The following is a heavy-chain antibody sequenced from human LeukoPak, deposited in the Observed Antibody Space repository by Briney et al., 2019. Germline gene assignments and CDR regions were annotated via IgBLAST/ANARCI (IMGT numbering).Heavy chain of an antibody. CDR3: ARVPLYYYYMDV. CDR1: GYTFTGYY. V-gene: IGHV1-2*02. Sequence: ASVKVSCKASGYTFTGYYMHWVRQAPGQGLEWMGWINPNSGGTNYAQKFQGRVTMTRATSISTAYMELSRLRSDDTAVYYCARVPLYYYYMDVWGKGTTVTVSS. J-gene: IGHJ6*03. CDR2: INPNSGGT.